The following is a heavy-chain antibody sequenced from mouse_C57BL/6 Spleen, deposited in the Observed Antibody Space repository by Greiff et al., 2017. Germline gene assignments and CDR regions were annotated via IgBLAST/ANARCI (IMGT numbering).Heavy chain of an antibody. V-gene: IGHV1-69*01. CDR1: GYTFTSYW. CDR3: ARGDYGSSYLYFDV. J-gene: IGHJ1*03. D-gene: IGHD1-1*01. CDR2: IDPSDSYT. Sequence: QVQLQQPGAELVMPGASVKLSCKASGYTFTSYWMHWVKQRPGQGLEWIGEIDPSDSYTNYNQKFKGKSTLTVDKSSSTAYMQLSSLTSEDSAVYYCARGDYGSSYLYFDVWGTGTTVTVSS.